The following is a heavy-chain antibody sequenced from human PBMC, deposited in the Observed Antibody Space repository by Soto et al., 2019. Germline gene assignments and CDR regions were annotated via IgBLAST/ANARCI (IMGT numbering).Heavy chain of an antibody. D-gene: IGHD6-13*01. Sequence: QVQLVESGGGVVQPGRSLRLSCAASGFTFSSYAMHWVRHAPGKGLEWVAVISYDGSNKYYADSVKGRFTISRDNSKNTLYLQMNSLRAEDTAVYYCARALRIAAAGTPYYYYGMDVWGQGTTVTVSS. CDR1: GFTFSSYA. CDR2: ISYDGSNK. CDR3: ARALRIAAAGTPYYYYGMDV. J-gene: IGHJ6*02. V-gene: IGHV3-30-3*01.